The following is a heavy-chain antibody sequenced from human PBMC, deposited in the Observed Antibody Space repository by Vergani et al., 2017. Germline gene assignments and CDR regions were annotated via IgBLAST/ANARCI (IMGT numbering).Heavy chain of an antibody. CDR2: IYYDGSKK. CDR1: GFTFSTYA. D-gene: IGHD2-21*02. J-gene: IGHJ4*02. Sequence: QVQLVESGGGVVQPGRSLRLSCTSSGFTFSTYAMHWVRQAPGKGLEWVAIIYYDGSKKYYADSVKGRFTISRDNSRNTLDLLMSSLRAEDTAIYYCAKYVRDPTDGLPDSWGPGTLVIVSS. V-gene: IGHV3-33*06. CDR3: AKYVRDPTDGLPDS.